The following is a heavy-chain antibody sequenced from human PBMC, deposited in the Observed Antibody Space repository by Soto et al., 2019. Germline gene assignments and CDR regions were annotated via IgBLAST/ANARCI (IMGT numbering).Heavy chain of an antibody. J-gene: IGHJ6*03. CDR1: GFTFSSYG. V-gene: IGHV3-30*18. CDR3: AKAPLSGLRFLEWDSPDYYMDV. CDR2: ISYDGSNK. Sequence: PGGSLRLSCAASGFTFSSYGMHWVRQAPGRGLEWVAVISYDGSNKYYADSVKGRFTISRDNSKNTLYLQMNSLRAEDTAVYYCAKAPLSGLRFLEWDSPDYYMDVWGKGTTVTVSS. D-gene: IGHD3-3*01.